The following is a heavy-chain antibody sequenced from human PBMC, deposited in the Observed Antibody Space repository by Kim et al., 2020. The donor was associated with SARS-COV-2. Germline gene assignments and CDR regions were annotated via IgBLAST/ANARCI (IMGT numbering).Heavy chain of an antibody. CDR1: GYTFTSYD. CDR2: MNPNSGNT. Sequence: ASVKVSCKASGYTFTSYDINWVRQATGQGLEWMGWMNPNSGNTGYAQKFQGRVTMTRNTSISTAYMELSSLRSEDTAVYYCARKDSSGYWGYYYYYGMDVWGQGTTVTVSS. J-gene: IGHJ6*02. D-gene: IGHD3-22*01. CDR3: ARKDSSGYWGYYYYYGMDV. V-gene: IGHV1-8*01.